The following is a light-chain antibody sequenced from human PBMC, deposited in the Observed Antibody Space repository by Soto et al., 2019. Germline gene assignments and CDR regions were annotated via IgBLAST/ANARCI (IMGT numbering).Light chain of an antibody. V-gene: IGKV3-15*01. Sequence: EILTTQSPATLTVSPGARATLSCRASQSVSSNLAWYQQKPGQAPRLVIYGASTRATGIQARFSGSGSGTEFTLTIRSLQSEDFAVYYCKQYNNWPLTFGQGTRVDIK. CDR1: QSVSSN. CDR2: GAS. CDR3: KQYNNWPLT. J-gene: IGKJ5*01.